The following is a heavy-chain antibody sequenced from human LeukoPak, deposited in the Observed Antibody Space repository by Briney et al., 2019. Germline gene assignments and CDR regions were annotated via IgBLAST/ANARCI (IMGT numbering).Heavy chain of an antibody. CDR1: GFTFSSYS. J-gene: IGHJ4*02. CDR2: ISSSSSYI. Sequence: GGSLRLSCAASGFTFSSYSMNWVPQAPGKGLEWISSISSSSSYIYYADSVKGRFTISRDNAKNSLYLQMNSLRAEDTAVYYCARRAAGTYFDYWGQGTLVTVSS. CDR3: ARRAAGTYFDY. V-gene: IGHV3-21*01. D-gene: IGHD6-13*01.